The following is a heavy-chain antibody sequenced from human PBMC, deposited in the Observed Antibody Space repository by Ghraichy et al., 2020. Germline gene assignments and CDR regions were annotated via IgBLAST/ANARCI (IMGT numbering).Heavy chain of an antibody. V-gene: IGHV4-4*08. CDR3: ARRLRGSGSYSP. Sequence: ESLNISCSVSGDSVSSNVWAWIRQSPEKGLEWIGYISTNGNTNYNPSLKSRPIISVDSSKNQVSLTLNSVTAADTAVYYCARRLRGSGSYSPWGQGILVSVSS. CDR1: GDSVSSNV. D-gene: IGHD3-10*01. J-gene: IGHJ5*02. CDR2: ISTNGNT.